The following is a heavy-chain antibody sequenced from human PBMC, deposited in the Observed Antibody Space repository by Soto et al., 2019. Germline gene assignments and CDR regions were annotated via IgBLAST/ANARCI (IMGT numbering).Heavy chain of an antibody. CDR1: GFTFTRYS. CDR2: ISSTTHYI. CDR3: ARESEDLTSNFDY. Sequence: EVQLVESGGGLVKPGGSLRLSCAASGFTFTRYSMNWVRQAPGKGLEWVSSISSTTHYIYYADSMRGRFTISRDNAKNAVYLEMNSLRAEDTAVYYCARESEDLTSNFDYLGQGTLVTVSS. V-gene: IGHV3-21*06. J-gene: IGHJ4*02.